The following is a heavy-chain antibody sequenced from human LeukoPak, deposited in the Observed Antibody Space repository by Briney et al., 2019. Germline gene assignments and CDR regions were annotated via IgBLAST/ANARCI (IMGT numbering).Heavy chain of an antibody. D-gene: IGHD3-3*01. V-gene: IGHV3-23*01. CDR2: ISGRGDNT. CDR1: GFTFNRHA. Sequence: GGSLRLSCVASGFTFNRHAMSWVRQAPGKGLEWVSVISGRGDNTFYADSVKGRFTISRDNSKNTLSLQMNSLRAEDTAVYYCAKVSSRFLEWEDLDYWGQGTLVTVSS. J-gene: IGHJ4*02. CDR3: AKVSSRFLEWEDLDY.